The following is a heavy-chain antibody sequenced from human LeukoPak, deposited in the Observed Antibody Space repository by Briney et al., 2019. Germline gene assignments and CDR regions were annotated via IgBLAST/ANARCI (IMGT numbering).Heavy chain of an antibody. CDR2: INSDGSST. J-gene: IGHJ4*02. V-gene: IGHV3-74*01. Sequence: GGSLRLSCAASGFTFSSYWMHWVRQAPGKGLVWVSRINSDGSSTSYADSAKGRFTISRDNAKNSLYLQMNSLRAEDTAVYYCARDLGLWFGELLDYWGQGTLVTVSS. CDR1: GFTFSSYW. CDR3: ARDLGLWFGELLDY. D-gene: IGHD3-10*01.